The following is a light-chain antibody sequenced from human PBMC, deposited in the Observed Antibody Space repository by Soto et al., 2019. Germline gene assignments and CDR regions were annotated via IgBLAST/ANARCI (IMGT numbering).Light chain of an antibody. V-gene: IGKV3-20*01. Sequence: DIVLTQSPGTLSLSPGERATLSCRASQSVSSGYLAWYQQKPGQAPRLLIYGASSRATGIPDRFSGSGSGTDFPLTISIREPEDFAAYYCQQYGSSPGWTFGQGTKVEIK. CDR3: QQYGSSPGWT. CDR2: GAS. J-gene: IGKJ1*01. CDR1: QSVSSGY.